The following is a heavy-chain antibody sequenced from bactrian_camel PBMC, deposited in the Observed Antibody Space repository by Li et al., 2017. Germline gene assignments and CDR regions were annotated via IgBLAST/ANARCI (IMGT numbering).Heavy chain of an antibody. J-gene: IGHJ6*01. CDR2: IDSGGAT. Sequence: VRLVESGGNLVQPGGSLRLSCLASGFTFSNFSMSWVRQAPGRGLEWVAAIDSGGATSYANSVKGRFTISRDNAKNLLYLQLNSLKTEDTAMYYCARYVTLATIGLGYWGQGTQVTVS. V-gene: IGHV3S26*01. CDR1: GFTFSNFS. D-gene: IGHD4*01. CDR3: ARYVTLATIGLGY.